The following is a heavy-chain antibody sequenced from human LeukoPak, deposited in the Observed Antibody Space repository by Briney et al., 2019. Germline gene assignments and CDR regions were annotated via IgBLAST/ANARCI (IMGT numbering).Heavy chain of an antibody. V-gene: IGHV4-34*01. CDR3: ARTGGWSWFDP. CDR2: INHSGST. D-gene: IGHD6-19*01. Sequence: SETLSLTCAVYGGSFSGYYWSWIRQPPGKGLEWIGEINHSGSTNYNPSLKSRVTISVDTSRSHFSLKLSSVTAADTAVYYCARTGGWSWFDPWGQGTLVTVSS. J-gene: IGHJ5*02. CDR1: GGSFSGYY.